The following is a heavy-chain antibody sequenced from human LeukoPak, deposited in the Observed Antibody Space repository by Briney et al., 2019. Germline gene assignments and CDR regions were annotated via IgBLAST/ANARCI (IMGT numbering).Heavy chain of an antibody. D-gene: IGHD3-3*01. V-gene: IGHV3-7*01. Sequence: GGSLRLSCAASGFTFSNYWMSWVRQAPGKGLEWVANIKQDESEKYYVDSVKGRFTISRDNAKNSLYLQMNSLRAEDMAVYFCARDAEGGYHWSGGYFDYWGQGTLVTVSS. CDR2: IKQDESEK. CDR3: ARDAEGGYHWSGGYFDY. CDR1: GFTFSNYW. J-gene: IGHJ4*02.